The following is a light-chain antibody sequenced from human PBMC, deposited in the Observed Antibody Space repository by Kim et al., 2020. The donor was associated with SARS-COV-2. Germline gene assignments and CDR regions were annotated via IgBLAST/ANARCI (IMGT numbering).Light chain of an antibody. CDR2: PKN. CDR1: SLRTYY. V-gene: IGLV3-19*01. J-gene: IGLJ2*01. CDR3: KSRDTSGDRLV. Sequence: SSELTQDPAVSVALGQTVRITCQGDSLRTYYASWYQQKPGQAPALVIYPKNNRPSGIPDRFSGSSSGDTASLTTTGAQAEDEADYYCKSRDTSGDRLVFGGGTQLTVL.